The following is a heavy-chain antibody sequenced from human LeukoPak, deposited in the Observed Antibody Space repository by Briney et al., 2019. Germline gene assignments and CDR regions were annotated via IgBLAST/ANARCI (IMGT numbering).Heavy chain of an antibody. J-gene: IGHJ3*02. CDR2: IIPIFGTA. D-gene: IGHD3-10*01. V-gene: IGHV1-69*05. CDR1: GGTFSSYA. Sequence: ASVKVSCKASGGTFSSYAINWVRQAPGQGLEWMGGIIPIFGTANYAQKFQGRVTITTDESTSTAYMELSSLRSEDTAVYYCARDRSGRVAFDIWGQGTMVTVSS. CDR3: ARDRSGRVAFDI.